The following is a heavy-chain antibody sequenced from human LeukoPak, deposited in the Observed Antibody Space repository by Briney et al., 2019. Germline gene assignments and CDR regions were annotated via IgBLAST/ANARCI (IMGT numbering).Heavy chain of an antibody. CDR3: ARSHRSFASGSGDY. V-gene: IGHV3-7*05. CDR2: INQDGSEK. Sequence: GGSLRLSCAASKFTFSAYWMSWVRQAPGKGLEWVANINQDGSEKYYVDSVKGRFSISRDDAKNSLFLQMNSLRAEDTAVYYCARSHRSFASGSGDYWGQGTLVTVSS. D-gene: IGHD3-10*01. CDR1: KFTFSAYW. J-gene: IGHJ4*02.